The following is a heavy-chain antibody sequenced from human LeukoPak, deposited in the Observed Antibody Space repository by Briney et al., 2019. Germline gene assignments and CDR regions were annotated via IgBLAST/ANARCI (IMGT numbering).Heavy chain of an antibody. CDR3: IRDYGDY. V-gene: IGHV3-53*01. Sequence: PGGSLRLSCAASGFTVSRKYMSWVRQAPGKGLEWVAVIYTDASTYYADSVKDRFTISRDNSKNTVYLQMNSLRAEDTAVYYCIRDYGDYWGQGTLVTVSS. J-gene: IGHJ4*02. CDR2: IYTDAST. CDR1: GFTVSRKY. D-gene: IGHD4/OR15-4a*01.